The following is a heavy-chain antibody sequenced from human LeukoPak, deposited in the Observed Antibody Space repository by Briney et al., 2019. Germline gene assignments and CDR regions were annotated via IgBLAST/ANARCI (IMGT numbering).Heavy chain of an antibody. V-gene: IGHV3-48*03. J-gene: IGHJ4*02. CDR3: AREGLCTEYFDY. CDR1: GFTFSSYE. D-gene: IGHD2-2*01. Sequence: GGSLRLSCAASGFTFSSYEMNWVRQAPGKGLEWVSYISSSGSTIYYADSVKGRFTISRDNAKNSLYLQMNSLRAEDTAVYYCAREGLCTEYFDYWGQGTLATVS. CDR2: ISSSGSTI.